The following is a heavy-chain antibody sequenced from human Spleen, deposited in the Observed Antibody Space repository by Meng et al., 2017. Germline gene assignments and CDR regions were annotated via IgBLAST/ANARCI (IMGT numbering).Heavy chain of an antibody. Sequence: QVQLRESGPGLVKPSETLSLTCAVPGDSITNHNWWAWVRQPPGKGLEWIGEIPHRGSSAYNPSLKSRVSMSIDKSKNQFSLKLTSVTAADTAVYYCVRSSGWVRTGFDPWGQGTLVTVSS. CDR2: IPHRGSS. CDR1: GDSITNHNW. CDR3: VRSSGWVRTGFDP. V-gene: IGHV4-4*02. J-gene: IGHJ5*02. D-gene: IGHD6-19*01.